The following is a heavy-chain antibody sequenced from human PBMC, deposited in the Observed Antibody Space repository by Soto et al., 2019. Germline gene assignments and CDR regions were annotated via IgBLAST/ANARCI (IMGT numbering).Heavy chain of an antibody. D-gene: IGHD3-3*01. V-gene: IGHV3-74*01. Sequence: ESGGVLVQPGGSLRLSCVASGFPFDRHWMHWVRQAPGEGLVWVSRIKTDGYAAAYADAVKGRCTIARDNTKNTVYLQMNSLRAEDTAVYLCVRESGVAADCGGQGTLVTVPS. CDR3: VRESGVAADC. CDR2: IKTDGYAA. CDR1: GFPFDRHW. J-gene: IGHJ4*02.